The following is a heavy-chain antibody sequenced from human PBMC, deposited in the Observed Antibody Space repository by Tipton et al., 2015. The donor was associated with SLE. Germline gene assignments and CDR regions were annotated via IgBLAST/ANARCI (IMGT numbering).Heavy chain of an antibody. J-gene: IGHJ4*02. CDR2: IYYGGST. D-gene: IGHD6-19*01. CDR1: GGSISPYY. CDR3: AKTVAGAAYLFDL. V-gene: IGHV4-59*01. Sequence: TLSLTCAVSGGSISPYYWSWIRQPPGEGLEWIGYIYYGGSTNYNPSLKSRVTISVDTSRNQFSLKLTSVTAADTAVYYCAKTVAGAAYLFDLWGQGTLVTVSS.